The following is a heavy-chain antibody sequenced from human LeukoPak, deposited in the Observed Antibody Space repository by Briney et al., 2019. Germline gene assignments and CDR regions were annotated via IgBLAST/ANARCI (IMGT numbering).Heavy chain of an antibody. Sequence: GGSLRLSCAASGFTVSSNYMSWVRQAPGKGLEWVSVIYSGGSTYYADSVKGRFTISRDNSKNTLYLQMNSLRAEDTAVYYCARAGDYDTSGYYFDYWGQGTLVTVSS. J-gene: IGHJ4*02. CDR2: IYSGGST. V-gene: IGHV3-53*01. CDR1: GFTVSSNY. CDR3: ARAGDYDTSGYYFDY. D-gene: IGHD3-22*01.